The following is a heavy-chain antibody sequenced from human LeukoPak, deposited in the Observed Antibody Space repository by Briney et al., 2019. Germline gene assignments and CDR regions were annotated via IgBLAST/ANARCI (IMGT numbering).Heavy chain of an antibody. CDR2: IYFSGSTSGST. J-gene: IGHJ3*01. D-gene: IGHD3-10*01. V-gene: IGHV4-59*01. Sequence: PSETLSLTCTVSGGSISSYYWSWLRQSPGKSLEWIGYIYFSGSTSGSTNYNPSLNSRVTISLDTPKNHFSLKLSPVTAADTAVYYCARTDYYGSGHHRAFDLWGQGTMVTVSS. CDR1: GGSISSYY. CDR3: ARTDYYGSGHHRAFDL.